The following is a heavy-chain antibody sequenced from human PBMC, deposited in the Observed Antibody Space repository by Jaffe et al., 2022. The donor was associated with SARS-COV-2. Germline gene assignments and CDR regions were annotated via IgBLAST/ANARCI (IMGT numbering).Heavy chain of an antibody. J-gene: IGHJ2*01. CDR1: GGSISSYY. CDR2: IYYSGST. D-gene: IGHD3-16*02. CDR3: ARGPIYDYVWGSYRPDWYFDL. Sequence: QVQLQESGPGLVKPSETLSLTCTVSGGSISSYYWSWIRQPPGKGLEWIGYIYYSGSTNYNPSLKSRVTISVDTSKNQFSLKLSSVTAADTAVYYCARGPIYDYVWGSYRPDWYFDLWGRGTLVTVSS. V-gene: IGHV4-59*01.